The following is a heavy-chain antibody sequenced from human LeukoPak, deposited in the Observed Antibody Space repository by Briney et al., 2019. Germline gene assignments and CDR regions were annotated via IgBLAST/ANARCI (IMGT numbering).Heavy chain of an antibody. CDR2: ISSSGSTI. D-gene: IGHD2-15*01. J-gene: IGHJ6*04. CDR3: ARDRSYCSGGSCYPPHYGMDV. V-gene: IGHV3-11*04. CDR1: GFTFSDYY. Sequence: GGSLRLSCAASGFTFSDYYMSWIRQAPGKGLEWVSYISSSGSTIYYADSVKGRFTISRDNAKNSLYLQMNSLRAEDTAVYYCARDRSYCSGGSCYPPHYGMDVWGKGTTVTVSS.